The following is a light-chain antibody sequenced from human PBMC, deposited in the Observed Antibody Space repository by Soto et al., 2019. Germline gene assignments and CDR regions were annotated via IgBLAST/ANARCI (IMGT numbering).Light chain of an antibody. CDR3: QQYNSYSPVYT. V-gene: IGKV1-5*03. CDR1: QSISSW. CDR2: KAS. Sequence: DIQMTQSPSTLSASVGDRVTITCRASQSISSWLAWYQQKPGKAPKLLIYKASSLESGDPSRFSGSGSGTEFTLTISSLQPDDFATYYCQQYNSYSPVYTFGQGTKLEIK. J-gene: IGKJ2*01.